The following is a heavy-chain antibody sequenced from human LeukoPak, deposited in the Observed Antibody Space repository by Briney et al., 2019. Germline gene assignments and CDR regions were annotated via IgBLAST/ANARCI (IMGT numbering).Heavy chain of an antibody. CDR1: GFTFNKYA. J-gene: IGHJ4*02. CDR2: VSYLGNDK. CDR3: ARPLERRLIHYFDF. D-gene: IGHD6-25*01. Sequence: PTGGSLRLSCAASGFTFNKYAMHWVRQAPGKGLEWVAVVSYLGNDKFYADSVKGRFTISKDNSNNTVYLEINSLRSEDTAVYYCARPLERRLIHYFDFWGPGTLVTVSS. V-gene: IGHV3-30-3*01.